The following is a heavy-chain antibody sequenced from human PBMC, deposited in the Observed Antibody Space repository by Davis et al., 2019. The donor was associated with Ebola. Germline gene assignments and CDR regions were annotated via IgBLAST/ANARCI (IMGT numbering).Heavy chain of an antibody. J-gene: IGHJ5*02. V-gene: IGHV1-3*01. CDR2: IHGGNGNR. D-gene: IGHD4-23*01. Sequence: AASVKVSCKAPGYTFTNYAMHWVRQAPGQRLEWMGWIHGGNGNRKYSQKFQGRVTMTEDTSTDTAYMELSSLRSEDTAVYYCATGNYGGNLFPWGQGTLVTVSS. CDR3: ATGNYGGNLFP. CDR1: GYTFTNYA.